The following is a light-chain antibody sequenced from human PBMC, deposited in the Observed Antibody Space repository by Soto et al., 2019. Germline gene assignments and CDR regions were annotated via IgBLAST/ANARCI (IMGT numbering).Light chain of an antibody. CDR3: QQYNNWPQT. Sequence: EVLMAQSPATLSVSLGERATLSCRASQTIRSSLAWYQQKPGQAPRLLIYGASTRGTDIPARFGGSGSGTEFTLPISRLQSEDSEIYYCQQYNNWPQTFGQGTKVDIK. J-gene: IGKJ1*01. CDR2: GAS. V-gene: IGKV3-15*01. CDR1: QTIRSS.